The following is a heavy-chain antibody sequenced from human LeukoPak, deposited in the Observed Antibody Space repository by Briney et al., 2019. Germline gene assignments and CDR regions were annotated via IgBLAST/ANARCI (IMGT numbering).Heavy chain of an antibody. CDR3: ARAPVTSCRGAFCYPFDY. J-gene: IGHJ4*02. V-gene: IGHV3-23*01. Sequence: GGSLRLSCAASGFTLNNYAMSWVRQAPGKGLEWVSATSSSDAGTYHADSVRGRFTISRDNSKNTLYLQMNRLRVEDAAVYYCARAPVTSCRGAFCYPFDYWGQGTLVTVSS. D-gene: IGHD2-15*01. CDR1: GFTLNNYA. CDR2: TSSSDAGT.